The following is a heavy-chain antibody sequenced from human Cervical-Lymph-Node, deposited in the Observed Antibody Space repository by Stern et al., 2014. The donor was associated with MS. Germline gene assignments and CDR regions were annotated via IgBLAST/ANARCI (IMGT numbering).Heavy chain of an antibody. V-gene: IGHV5-51*01. CDR1: GYTFNSDW. CDR2: IFPADSDT. D-gene: IGHD1-26*01. Sequence: EVQLVESGAEVKKSGESLKISCKASGYTFNSDWIGWVRQMPGKGLEWMAIIFPADSDTRYSPSFQGQVTISVDKTNSIACLEWTSLKASDTAMYYCARLGNTGRYFDWYFDLWGRGTLVTASS. J-gene: IGHJ2*01. CDR3: ARLGNTGRYFDWYFDL.